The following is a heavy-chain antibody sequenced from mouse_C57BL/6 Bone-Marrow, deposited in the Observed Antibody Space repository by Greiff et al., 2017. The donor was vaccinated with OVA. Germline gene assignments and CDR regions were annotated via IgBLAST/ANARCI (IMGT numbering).Heavy chain of an antibody. CDR1: GYTFTGYW. CDR3: ANLYFDY. V-gene: IGHV1-74*01. J-gene: IGHJ2*01. CDR2: FIPSDGDP. Sequence: VQLQQPGPELVKPGVSVKVSCKASGYTFTGYWMHWVNQRPAQGLEWIGGFIPSDGDPNYNQKFKGKATLTVDKSSSTAYMQLSSLTSGDSAVYYCANLYFDYWGKGTTLTVSS.